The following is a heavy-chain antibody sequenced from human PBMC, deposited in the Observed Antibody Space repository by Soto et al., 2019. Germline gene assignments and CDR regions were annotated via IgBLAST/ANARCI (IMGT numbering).Heavy chain of an antibody. Sequence: QVQLQESGPGLVKPSQTLSLTCTVSGGSISSGGYYWSWIRQHPGKGLEWIGYIYYSGSTYYNPSLKSRVTISVDSSKNQFSLKLSYVTAADRAVYYCARFEDEYQLLGGAFDIWGQGTMVTVSS. D-gene: IGHD2-2*01. CDR1: GGSISSGGYY. CDR3: ARFEDEYQLLGGAFDI. CDR2: IYYSGST. V-gene: IGHV4-31*03. J-gene: IGHJ3*02.